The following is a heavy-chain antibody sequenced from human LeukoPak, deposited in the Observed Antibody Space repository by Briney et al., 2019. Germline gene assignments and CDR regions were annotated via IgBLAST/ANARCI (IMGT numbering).Heavy chain of an antibody. V-gene: IGHV4-34*01. J-gene: IGHJ3*02. CDR2: INHSGST. CDR3: ARRRWLRLSGAFDI. Sequence: SETLSLTCAVYGGSFSGYYWSWIRQPPGKGLKWIGEINHSGSTNYNPSLKSRVTISVDTSKNQFSLKLSSVTAADTAVYYCARRRWLRLSGAFDIWGQGTMVPVSS. D-gene: IGHD5-12*01. CDR1: GGSFSGYY.